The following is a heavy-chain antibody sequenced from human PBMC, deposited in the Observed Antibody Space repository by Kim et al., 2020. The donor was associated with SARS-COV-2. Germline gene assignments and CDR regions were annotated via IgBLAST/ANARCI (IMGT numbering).Heavy chain of an antibody. D-gene: IGHD3-10*01. CDR3: ARDVLGPYYQKGDDY. J-gene: IGHJ4*02. CDR2: IYSGGST. Sequence: GGSLRLSCAASGFTVSSNYMSWVRQAPGKGLEWVSVIYSGGSTYYADSVKGRFTISRDNSKNTLYLQMNSLRAEDTAVYYCARDVLGPYYQKGDDYWGQGTLVTVSS. V-gene: IGHV3-66*01. CDR1: GFTVSSNY.